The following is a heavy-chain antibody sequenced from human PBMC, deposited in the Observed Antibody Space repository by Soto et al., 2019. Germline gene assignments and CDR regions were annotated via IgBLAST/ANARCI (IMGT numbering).Heavy chain of an antibody. Sequence: GGSLRLSCAASGFTFSGSAMHWVRQASRKGLEWVGRIRSKANSYATAYAASVKGRFTIPRDDSKNTAYLQMNSLKTEDRAVYYCTRLRDHYGAWSYYNPPRYYYYMDVWGKGTTVTVSS. J-gene: IGHJ6*03. D-gene: IGHD3-10*01. CDR2: IRSKANSYAT. V-gene: IGHV3-73*01. CDR1: GFTFSGSA. CDR3: TRLRDHYGAWSYYNPPRYYYYMDV.